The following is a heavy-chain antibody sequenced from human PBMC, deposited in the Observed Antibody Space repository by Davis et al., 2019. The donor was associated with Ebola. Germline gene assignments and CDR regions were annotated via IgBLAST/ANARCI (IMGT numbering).Heavy chain of an antibody. CDR1: GGSISSSSYY. Sequence: MPSETLSLTCTVSGGSISSSSYYWGWIRQPPGKGLEWIGSIYYSGSTYYNPSLKSRVTISVDTSKNQFSLKLSSVTAADTAVYYCARDIVVVPAAIRKITGTTLGWFDPWGQGTLVTVSS. CDR2: IYYSGST. V-gene: IGHV4-39*01. D-gene: IGHD2-2*01. J-gene: IGHJ5*02. CDR3: ARDIVVVPAAIRKITGTTLGWFDP.